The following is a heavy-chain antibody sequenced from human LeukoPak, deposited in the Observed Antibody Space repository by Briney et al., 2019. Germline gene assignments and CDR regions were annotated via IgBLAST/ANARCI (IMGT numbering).Heavy chain of an antibody. Sequence: GRSLRLSCAASGFTFDDYAMHWVRQAPGKGLEWVSGISWNSGTIGYADSVKGRFTISRDNAKNSLYLQMNSLRAEDTAVYYCAELGITMIGGVWGKGTTVTISS. CDR2: ISWNSGTI. CDR1: GFTFDDYA. CDR3: AELGITMIGGV. J-gene: IGHJ6*04. V-gene: IGHV3-9*01. D-gene: IGHD3-10*02.